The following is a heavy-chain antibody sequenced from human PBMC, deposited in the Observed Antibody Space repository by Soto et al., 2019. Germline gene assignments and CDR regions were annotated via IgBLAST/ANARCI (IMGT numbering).Heavy chain of an antibody. CDR3: ARKLTGADAFDI. CDR1: GFTFSSYS. D-gene: IGHD7-27*01. J-gene: IGHJ3*02. V-gene: IGHV3-21*01. Sequence: GGSLRLSCAASGFTFSSYSMNWVRQAPGKGLEWVSSISSSSSYIYYADSVKGRFTISRDNAKNSLYLQMNSLRAEDTAVYYCARKLTGADAFDIWGQGTMVTVSS. CDR2: ISSSSSYI.